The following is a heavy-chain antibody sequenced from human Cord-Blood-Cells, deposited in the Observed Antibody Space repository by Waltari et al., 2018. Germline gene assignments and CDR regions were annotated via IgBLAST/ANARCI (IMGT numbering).Heavy chain of an antibody. CDR1: GGSISSSNW. Sequence: QVQLQESGPGLVKPSGTLSLTCAVSGGSISSSNWWSWVRQPPGKGLEWIGEIYHSGRTNYNPSLKSRVTIAVVKSKNQFSLKLSSVTAADTAVYYCARRTYGYSYGYNYFDYWGQGTLVTVSS. CDR3: ARRTYGYSYGYNYFDY. J-gene: IGHJ4*02. V-gene: IGHV4-4*02. D-gene: IGHD5-18*01. CDR2: IYHSGRT.